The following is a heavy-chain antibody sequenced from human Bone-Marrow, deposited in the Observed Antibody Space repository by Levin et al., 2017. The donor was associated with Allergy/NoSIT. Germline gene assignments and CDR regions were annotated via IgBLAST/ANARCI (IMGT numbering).Heavy chain of an antibody. V-gene: IGHV3-30*18. D-gene: IGHD4-17*01. J-gene: IGHJ4*02. CDR1: GFNFSTFG. CDR3: AKEDYGDYVLDS. Sequence: SLSLTCAASGFNFSTFGMHWVRQAPGKGLEWVAVISYDGSNKYYVDSVKGRFTISRDNSKNTLFLQMNSLRAEDTAVYYCAKEDYGDYVLDSWGQGTLLTV. CDR2: ISYDGSNK.